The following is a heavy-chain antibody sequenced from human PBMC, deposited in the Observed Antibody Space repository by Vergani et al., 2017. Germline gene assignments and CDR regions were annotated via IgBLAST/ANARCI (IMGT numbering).Heavy chain of an antibody. CDR2: INHSGST. J-gene: IGHJ6*02. CDR1: GGSISSYY. CDR3: ARGRYCSSTSCYTPNDYSYRCYYYGMDV. V-gene: IGHV4-34*01. Sequence: QLQLQESGPGLVKPSETLSLTCTVSGGSISSYYWSWIRQPPGKGLEWIGEINHSGSTNDNPSLKSRVTISVETSKNQFSLKLSSVTAADTAVYYCARGRYCSSTSCYTPNDYSYRCYYYGMDVWGQGTTVTVSS. D-gene: IGHD2-2*01.